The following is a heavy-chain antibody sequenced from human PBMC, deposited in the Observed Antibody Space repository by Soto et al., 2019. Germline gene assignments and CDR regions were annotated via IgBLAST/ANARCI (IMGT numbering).Heavy chain of an antibody. CDR2: ISGSGGST. CDR3: AKGSTVTIMGCAFDI. CDR1: GFTFSSYV. V-gene: IGHV3-23*01. Sequence: GGSLRLSCAASGFTFSSYVMSWVRQAPGKGLEWVSAISGSGGSTYYADSVKGRFTISRDNSKNTLYLQMNSLRAEDTAVYYCAKGSTVTIMGCAFDIWGQGTMVTVSS. D-gene: IGHD4-17*01. J-gene: IGHJ3*02.